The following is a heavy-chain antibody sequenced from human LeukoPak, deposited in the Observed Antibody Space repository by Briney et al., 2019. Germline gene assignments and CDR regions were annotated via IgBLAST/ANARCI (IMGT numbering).Heavy chain of an antibody. V-gene: IGHV1-2*02. Sequence: ASVKVSCKASGYTFTGYYMHWVRQAPGQGLEWMGWINPNSGGTNYAQKFQGRVTMTRDTSISTAYMELSRLRSDDTAVYYCARGGGLGYCGSTSCYWFDPWGQGTLVTVSS. J-gene: IGHJ5*02. CDR1: GYTFTGYY. CDR2: INPNSGGT. CDR3: ARGGGLGYCGSTSCYWFDP. D-gene: IGHD2-2*01.